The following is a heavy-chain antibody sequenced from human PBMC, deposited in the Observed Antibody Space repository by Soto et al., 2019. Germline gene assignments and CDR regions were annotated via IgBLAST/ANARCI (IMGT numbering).Heavy chain of an antibody. CDR3: ARHLPYCGGDCSSLDY. J-gene: IGHJ4*02. D-gene: IGHD2-21*02. V-gene: IGHV4-59*08. CDR2: IYYSGTT. Sequence: SETLSLTCAVYGGYISGYYWSWIRQPQGKGLEWIGYIYYSGTTNYSPSLKSRVTISVDTSKNQFSLNLSSVTAADTAVYYCARHLPYCGGDCSSLDYWGQGTLVTVSS. CDR1: GGYISGYY.